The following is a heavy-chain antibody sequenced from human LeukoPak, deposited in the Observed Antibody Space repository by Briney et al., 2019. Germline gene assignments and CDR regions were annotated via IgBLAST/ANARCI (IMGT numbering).Heavy chain of an antibody. CDR2: ISSSSFKI. CDR3: VRDPSYGSSWYYYMDV. V-gene: IGHV3-48*04. J-gene: IGHJ6*03. CDR1: EFTFVRYA. D-gene: IGHD6-13*01. Sequence: GGSLRLSCAASEFTFVRYAMNWVRQAPGKGLEWVSYISSSSFKIGYADSVKGRFTISRDNSKNSLYLQMDSLRVEDTAVYYCVRDPSYGSSWYYYMDVWGKGTTVTVPS.